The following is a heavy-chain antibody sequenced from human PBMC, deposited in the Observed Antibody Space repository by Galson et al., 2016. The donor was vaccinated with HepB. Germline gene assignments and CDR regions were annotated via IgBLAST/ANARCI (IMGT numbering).Heavy chain of an antibody. J-gene: IGHJ5*02. CDR2: TYYRSKWYN. CDR3: AREVVVARPGYNWFDP. Sequence: CAISGDSVSSNSAAWNWIRQSPSRGLEWLGRTYYRSKWYNDFAVSVKSRITINPDTSKNQFSLQLNSVTPEDTAVYYCAREVVVARPGYNWFDPWGQGTLVTVSS. D-gene: IGHD2-15*01. V-gene: IGHV6-1*01. CDR1: GDSVSSNSAA.